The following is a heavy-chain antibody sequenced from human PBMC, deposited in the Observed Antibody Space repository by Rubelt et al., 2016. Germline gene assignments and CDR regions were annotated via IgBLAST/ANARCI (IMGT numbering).Heavy chain of an antibody. Sequence: QLQLQESGPGLVKPSETLSLTCTVSGDSISSSAYYWGWIRQPPGKGLEWIGSIYYSGNTYYSPSPRSRVSISVDTSKNQFSLQLGSVTAADTAMYYCARLGYCGGGSCGYYFDYWGQGTLVTVSS. CDR2: IYYSGNT. J-gene: IGHJ4*02. D-gene: IGHD2-15*01. CDR3: ARLGYCGGGSCGYYFDY. CDR1: GDSISSSAYY. V-gene: IGHV4-39*01.